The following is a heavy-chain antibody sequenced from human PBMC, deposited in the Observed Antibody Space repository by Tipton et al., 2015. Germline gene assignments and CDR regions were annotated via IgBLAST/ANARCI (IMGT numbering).Heavy chain of an antibody. CDR1: GFTFSSRA. CDR2: ISASGGTI. Sequence: SLRLSCAASGFTFSSRAMSWVRQAPGKGLEWVSAISASGGTIYYADSVKGRFDISRDNANNALYLQMNGLRAEDTAFYYCARGPRITIFGVAKGWFDPWGQGTLVTVSS. CDR3: ARGPRITIFGVAKGWFDP. D-gene: IGHD3-3*01. V-gene: IGHV3-23*01. J-gene: IGHJ5*02.